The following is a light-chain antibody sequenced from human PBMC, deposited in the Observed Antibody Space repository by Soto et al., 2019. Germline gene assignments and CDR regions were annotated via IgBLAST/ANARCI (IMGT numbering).Light chain of an antibody. J-gene: IGKJ4*01. CDR2: AAS. CDR1: QGISIW. V-gene: IGKV1-12*01. CDR3: QQVKSLPPT. Sequence: DLQMAQSPSSVSASVGDRVTISCWVSQGISIWLAWYQQKPGKAPKLLVYAASNLQRGVPSRFSGSGAGTHFTLTISSLQSEDFATYYCQQVKSLPPTCRGGTKVEIK.